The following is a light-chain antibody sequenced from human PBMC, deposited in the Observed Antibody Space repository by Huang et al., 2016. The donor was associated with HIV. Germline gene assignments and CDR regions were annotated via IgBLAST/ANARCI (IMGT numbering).Light chain of an antibody. CDR1: QSVLLSSNNRNY. CDR2: WAS. Sequence: DIVMTQSPGSLAVSLGERATINCKSSQSVLLSSNNRNYLAWYQHKPGQPPKLLIYWASTRESGVPDRFSGSGSGTDFTLTISSLQAEDVAVYYCQQYYSTPLTFGGGTKVEIK. CDR3: QQYYSTPLT. J-gene: IGKJ4*01. V-gene: IGKV4-1*01.